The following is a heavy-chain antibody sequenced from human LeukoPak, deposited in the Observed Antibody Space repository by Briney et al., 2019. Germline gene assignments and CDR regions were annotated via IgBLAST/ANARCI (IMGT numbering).Heavy chain of an antibody. CDR3: ARDYRSSWYV. V-gene: IGHV3-7*03. CDR1: GFTFSNYW. D-gene: IGHD6-13*01. CDR2: IKQDGSEK. J-gene: IGHJ4*02. Sequence: GGSLRLSCAASGFTFSNYWMGWVRQAPGKRLEWVANIKQDGSEKYYVDSVKGRFTISRDNARNSVYLQMSSLRAEDTSVYYCARDYRSSWYVRGQGTLVTVSS.